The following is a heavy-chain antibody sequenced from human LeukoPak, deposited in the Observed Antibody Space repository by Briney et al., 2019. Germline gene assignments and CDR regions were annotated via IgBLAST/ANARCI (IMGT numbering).Heavy chain of an antibody. Sequence: SETLSLTCAVYGGPFSGYYWSWIRQPPGKGLEWIGEINHSGSTNYNPSLKSRVTISVDTSKNQFSLKLSSVTAADTAVYYCARHDVVVVAAYDYWGQGTLVTVSS. CDR3: ARHDVVVVAAYDY. CDR2: INHSGST. J-gene: IGHJ4*02. V-gene: IGHV4-34*01. CDR1: GGPFSGYY. D-gene: IGHD2-15*01.